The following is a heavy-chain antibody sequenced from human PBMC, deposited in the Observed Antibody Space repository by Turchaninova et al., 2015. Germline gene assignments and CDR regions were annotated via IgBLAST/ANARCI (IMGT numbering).Heavy chain of an antibody. CDR1: GFSFSTSW. V-gene: IGHV3-7*01. Sequence: EVQLVESGGGLVQPGGYLRLSCAASGFSFSTSWMDWVGQDPGKGLEWVAKINKDGSEKYYVVSAKGRFTIARDNAKNSLYLKMNSLRAEDTAVYYCSKSLDFWGQGILVTVSS. J-gene: IGHJ4*02. CDR3: SKSLDF. CDR2: INKDGSEK.